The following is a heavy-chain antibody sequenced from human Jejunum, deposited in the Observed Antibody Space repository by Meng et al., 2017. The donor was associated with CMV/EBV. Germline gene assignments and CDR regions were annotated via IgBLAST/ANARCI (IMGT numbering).Heavy chain of an antibody. D-gene: IGHD4-23*01. V-gene: IGHV4-31*02. CDR3: ARDPYGGNSGIDF. J-gene: IGHJ4*02. CDR1: GGSNRSDDHY. Sequence: TVSGGSNRSDDHYWSWIRQQPGKGLEWIGYIYYSGNTFYNPSLKSRVTMSVDTSKNQFSLKLSSVTAADTAVYYCARDPYGGNSGIDFWGQGTLVTVSS. CDR2: IYYSGNT.